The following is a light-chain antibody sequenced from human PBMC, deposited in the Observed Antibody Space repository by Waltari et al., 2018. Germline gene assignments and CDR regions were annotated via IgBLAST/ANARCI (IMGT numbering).Light chain of an antibody. Sequence: DIVITQSPASLAVSLGERATIHCKSGHSVLYSPNQKNYLAWYQQKPGQPPNRLIYWASTRESVVPDLFSGSGSRPNFTLTSSSLQAEDVAVYCRQHHYTAPVTFGQGTKLEI. V-gene: IGKV4-1*01. CDR2: WAS. J-gene: IGKJ2*01. CDR1: HSVLYSPNQKNY. CDR3: QHHYTAPVT.